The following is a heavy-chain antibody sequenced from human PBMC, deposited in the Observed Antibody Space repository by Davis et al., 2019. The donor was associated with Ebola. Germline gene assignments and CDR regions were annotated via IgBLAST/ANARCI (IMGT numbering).Heavy chain of an antibody. D-gene: IGHD6-19*01. CDR3: ARVAGTAAFDI. J-gene: IGHJ3*02. V-gene: IGHV4-59*01. CDR1: GASITSYY. Sequence: MPSETLSLTCTVSGASITSYYWSWIRQPPGKGLEWIGYIYYSGRTNYNPSLKSRVTISVDTSKNQFSLKLSSVTAADTAVYYCARVAGTAAFDIWGQGTMVTVSS. CDR2: IYYSGRT.